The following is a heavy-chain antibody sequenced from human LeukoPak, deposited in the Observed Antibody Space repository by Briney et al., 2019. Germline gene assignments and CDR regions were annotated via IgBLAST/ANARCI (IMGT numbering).Heavy chain of an antibody. CDR3: ARGMDYSNYVGLDYYYYGMDV. J-gene: IGHJ6*02. CDR2: INPISGGT. V-gene: IGHV1-2*02. D-gene: IGHD4-11*01. CDR1: AYTFTGYY. Sequence: SVQVSSKASAYTFTGYYMLWVRHATGQGLEWMGWINPISGGTNYAQKSQGRVTMTRDTSISTAYMELSRLRSDDTAVYYCARGMDYSNYVGLDYYYYGMDVWGQGTTVTVSS.